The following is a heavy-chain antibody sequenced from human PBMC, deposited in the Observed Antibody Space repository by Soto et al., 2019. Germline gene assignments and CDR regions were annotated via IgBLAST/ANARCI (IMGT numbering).Heavy chain of an antibody. CDR1: GLSLSTTGVG. CDR3: VHSRCGGDCLQSYSSHSYYGLDV. J-gene: IGHJ6*02. D-gene: IGHD2-21*02. CDR2: IYWDDEK. Sequence: QITLKESGPTLVKPTQTLTLTCTFSGLSLSTTGVGVGWIRQPPGKALEWLALIYWDDEKRYSPSRKSRLTITKDTSKNQVVLTMTNMDPVDTATYYCVHSRCGGDCLQSYSSHSYYGLDVWGQGTTVTVSS. V-gene: IGHV2-5*02.